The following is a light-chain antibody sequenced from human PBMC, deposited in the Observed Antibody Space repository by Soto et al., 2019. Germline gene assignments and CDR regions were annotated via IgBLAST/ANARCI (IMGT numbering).Light chain of an antibody. CDR2: AAS. CDR1: QSISSY. J-gene: IGKJ4*01. Sequence: DIQMTQSPSSLSASVGDRVTITCRASQSISSYLNWYQQKPGKAPKLLIYAASSLQSGVPSRFSGSGYGTDFTLTISSRQPEDFATYYCQQSYSTLRTFGGGTKVEIK. V-gene: IGKV1-39*01. CDR3: QQSYSTLRT.